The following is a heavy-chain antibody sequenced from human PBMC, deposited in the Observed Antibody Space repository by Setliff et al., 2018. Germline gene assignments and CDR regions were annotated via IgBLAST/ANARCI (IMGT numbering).Heavy chain of an antibody. Sequence: SETLSLTCTVSGGSISSGDYYRSWIRQPPGKGLEWIGYIYYSGSTYYNPSLKSRVTISVDTSKNQFSLELSSVTAADTAVYYCARSPVYYYDSSGYYRSYYFDYWGQGTLVTVSS. V-gene: IGHV4-30-4*08. CDR1: GGSISSGDYY. J-gene: IGHJ4*02. CDR2: IYYSGST. CDR3: ARSPVYYYDSSGYYRSYYFDY. D-gene: IGHD3-22*01.